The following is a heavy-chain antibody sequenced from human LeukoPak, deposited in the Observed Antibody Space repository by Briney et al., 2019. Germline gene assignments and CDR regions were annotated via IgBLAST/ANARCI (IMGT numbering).Heavy chain of an antibody. J-gene: IGHJ4*02. Sequence: ASMKVSCKASGYTFTSYGISWVRQAPGQGLEWMGWISAYNGNTNYAQKLQGRVTMTTDTSTSTAYMELRSLRSDDTAVYYCAREGLSLGIVATIYVLFDYWGQGTLVTVSS. V-gene: IGHV1-18*01. CDR1: GYTFTSYG. CDR3: AREGLSLGIVATIYVLFDY. D-gene: IGHD5-12*01. CDR2: ISAYNGNT.